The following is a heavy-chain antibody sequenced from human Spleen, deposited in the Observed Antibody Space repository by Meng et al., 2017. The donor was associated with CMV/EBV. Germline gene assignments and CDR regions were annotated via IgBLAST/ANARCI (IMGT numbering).Heavy chain of an antibody. V-gene: IGHV3-7*03. CDR1: GFTFGDFY. J-gene: IGHJ4*02. CDR2: VKEDGSGQ. D-gene: IGHD2-21*01. Sequence: GESLKISCAASGFTFGDFYMSWIRQAPGKGLQWVANVKEDGSGQWYVDSVKGRFTISRDNAKNSLYLQMNSLRAEDTALYYCASVSGYCGGDCYPFAYWGQGTLVTVSS. CDR3: ASVSGYCGGDCYPFAY.